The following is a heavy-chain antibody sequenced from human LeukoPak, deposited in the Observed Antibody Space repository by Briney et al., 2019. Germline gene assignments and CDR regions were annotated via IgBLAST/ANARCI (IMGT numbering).Heavy chain of an antibody. D-gene: IGHD3-22*01. CDR2: IYYSGST. V-gene: IGHV4-59*01. Sequence: SETLSLTCTVSGGSIGSYYWSWIRQPPGKGLEWIGYIYYSGSTNYNPSLKSRVTISVDTSKNQFSLKLSSVTAADTAVYYCARVVDYYDSSGYYYGFDYWGQGTLVTVSS. CDR1: GGSIGSYY. J-gene: IGHJ4*02. CDR3: ARVVDYYDSSGYYYGFDY.